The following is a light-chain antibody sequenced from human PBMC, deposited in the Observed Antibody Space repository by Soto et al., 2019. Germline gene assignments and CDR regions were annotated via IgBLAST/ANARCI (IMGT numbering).Light chain of an antibody. Sequence: EIVLTQSPGTLSLSPGERATLSCRASQSVGRDYLAWYQQKPGQATRHLIYHASNRATGIPDRFSGSGSGTDFTLTISRREPEDFAEFYCQQYASSPLTFGGGTKVEIK. V-gene: IGKV3-20*01. J-gene: IGKJ4*01. CDR3: QQYASSPLT. CDR1: QSVGRDY. CDR2: HAS.